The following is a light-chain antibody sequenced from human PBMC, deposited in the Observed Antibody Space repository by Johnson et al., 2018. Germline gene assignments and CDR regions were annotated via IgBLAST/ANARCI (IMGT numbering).Light chain of an antibody. V-gene: IGLV1-51*02. J-gene: IGLJ1*01. CDR2: ENN. CDR1: SYNIGNNY. CDR3: GTWDSSLSAGNV. Sequence: QSVLTQPPSVSAAPGQKVTISCSGSSYNIGNNYVSWYQQLPGTAPKLLIYENNKRPSGIPDRFSGSKSGTSATLGITGLQTGDEADYYCGTWDSSLSAGNVVGTAPTVTVL.